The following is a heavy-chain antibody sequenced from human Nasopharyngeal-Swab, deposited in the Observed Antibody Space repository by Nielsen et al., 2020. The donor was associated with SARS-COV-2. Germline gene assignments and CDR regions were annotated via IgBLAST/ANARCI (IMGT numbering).Heavy chain of an antibody. V-gene: IGHV4-39*07. Sequence: ESLKISCTVSGGSISSSSYYWGWIRQPPGKGLEWIGSIYYSGSTYYNPSLKSRVTISVDTSKNQFSLKLSSVTAADTAVYYCAHYSSGSLSSPRGRGYFDYWGQGTLVTVSS. J-gene: IGHJ4*02. CDR1: GGSISSSSYY. CDR2: IYYSGST. D-gene: IGHD1-26*01. CDR3: AHYSSGSLSSPRGRGYFDY.